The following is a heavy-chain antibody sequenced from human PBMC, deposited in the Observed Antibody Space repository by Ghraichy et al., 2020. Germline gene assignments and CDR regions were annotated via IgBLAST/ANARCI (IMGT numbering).Heavy chain of an antibody. CDR1: GGSISSYY. CDR2: IYYSGST. D-gene: IGHD5-18*01. V-gene: IGHV4-59*01. J-gene: IGHJ6*02. CDR3: ATGYSYGYWGSYYYGMDV. Sequence: SETLSLTCTVSGGSISSYYWSWIRQPPGKGLEWIGYIYYSGSTNYNPSLKSRVTISVDTSKNQFSLKLSSVTAADTAVYYCATGYSYGYWGSYYYGMDVWGQGTTVTVSS.